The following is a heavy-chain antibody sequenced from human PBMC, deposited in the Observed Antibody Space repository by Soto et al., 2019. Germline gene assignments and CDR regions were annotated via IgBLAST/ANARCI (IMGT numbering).Heavy chain of an antibody. Sequence: SETLSLTCTVSDASIRGYYWSWIRQPPGKGLEWIGYFHYSGISNYNSSLKSRVTMSLDTSKNQFSLKLSSVSAADTAIYYCARGASNWQYFDYWGQGALVAVSS. D-gene: IGHD4-4*01. V-gene: IGHV4-59*01. CDR1: DASIRGYY. CDR2: FHYSGIS. CDR3: ARGASNWQYFDY. J-gene: IGHJ4*02.